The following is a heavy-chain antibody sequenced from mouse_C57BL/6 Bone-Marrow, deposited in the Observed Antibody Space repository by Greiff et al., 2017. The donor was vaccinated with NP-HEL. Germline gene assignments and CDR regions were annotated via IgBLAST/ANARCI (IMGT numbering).Heavy chain of an antibody. CDR3: ARIYYDYDGYFDV. CDR1: GFTFSDYY. Sequence: DVQLVESEGGLVQPGSSMKLSCTASGFTFSDYYMAWVRQVPEKGLEWVANINYDGSSTYYLDSLKSRFIISRDNAKNILYLQMSSLKSEDTATYYCARIYYDYDGYFDVWGTGTTVTVSS. CDR2: INYDGSST. J-gene: IGHJ1*03. D-gene: IGHD2-4*01. V-gene: IGHV5-16*01.